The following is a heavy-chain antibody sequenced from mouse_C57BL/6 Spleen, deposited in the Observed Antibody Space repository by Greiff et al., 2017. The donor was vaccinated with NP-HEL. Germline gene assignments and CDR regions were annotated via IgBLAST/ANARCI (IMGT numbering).Heavy chain of an antibody. D-gene: IGHD1-1*01. Sequence: EVQVVESGPELVKPGASVKISCKASGYSFTGYYMNWVKQSPEKSLEWIGEINPSTGGTTYNQKFKAKATLTVDKSSSTAYMQLKSLTSEDSAVYYCARWGYYGSSYEGWFAYWGQGTLVTVSA. CDR3: ARWGYYGSSYEGWFAY. J-gene: IGHJ3*01. CDR2: INPSTGGT. CDR1: GYSFTGYY. V-gene: IGHV1-42*01.